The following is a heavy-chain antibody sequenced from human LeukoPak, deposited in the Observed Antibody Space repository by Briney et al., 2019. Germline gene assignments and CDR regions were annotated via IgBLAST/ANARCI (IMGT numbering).Heavy chain of an antibody. J-gene: IGHJ4*02. CDR1: GGSISGYY. Sequence: PSETLSLTCSAPGGSISGYYWSWIRQPPGKALEWLGYIYYTGSTNYNPSLKSRVTISVDTSKNQFSLKLSSVTAADTAVYYCARFNDYSNYVDYWGQGTLVTVSS. D-gene: IGHD4-11*01. V-gene: IGHV4-59*08. CDR2: IYYTGST. CDR3: ARFNDYSNYVDY.